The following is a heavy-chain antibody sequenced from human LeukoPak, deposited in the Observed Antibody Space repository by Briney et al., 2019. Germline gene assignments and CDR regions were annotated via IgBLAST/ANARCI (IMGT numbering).Heavy chain of an antibody. CDR2: INPKSGGT. Sequence: ASVTVSFKASGYSFTGYYIHWVRQAPGQGLEGMGWINPKSGGTNYAQKFQGRVTMTRDTSISTAFMELSRLRSDDTAVYYCATMTTVTSSWFDPWGQGTLVTVSS. J-gene: IGHJ5*02. CDR1: GYSFTGYY. V-gene: IGHV1-2*02. CDR3: ATMTTVTSSWFDP. D-gene: IGHD4-11*01.